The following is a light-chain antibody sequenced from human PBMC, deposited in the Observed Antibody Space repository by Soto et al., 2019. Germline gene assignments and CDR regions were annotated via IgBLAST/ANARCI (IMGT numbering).Light chain of an antibody. CDR1: GSDVGGYNY. CDR2: DVS. Sequence: GTGSDVGGYNYVSWFQQHPDKAPKLMIYDVSNRPSGVSARFSGSKSGNTASLTISGLQAEDEADYYCNSYTTSGTHVFGTGTKVTVL. CDR3: NSYTTSGTHV. V-gene: IGLV2-14*03. J-gene: IGLJ1*01.